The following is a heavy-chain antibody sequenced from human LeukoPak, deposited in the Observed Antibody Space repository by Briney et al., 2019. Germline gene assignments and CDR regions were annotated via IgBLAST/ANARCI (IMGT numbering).Heavy chain of an antibody. CDR3: TRDQTPYY. V-gene: IGHV3-49*04. CDR2: IASETYGGTA. Sequence: GGSLRLSCAASGFTFDDYTMHWVRQAPGKGLEWVGFIASETYGGTAEYAASVKGRFTISRDDSKSIAYLQMNSLKTEDTAVYYCTRDQTPYYWGQGTLVTVSS. J-gene: IGHJ4*02. CDR1: GFTFDDYT.